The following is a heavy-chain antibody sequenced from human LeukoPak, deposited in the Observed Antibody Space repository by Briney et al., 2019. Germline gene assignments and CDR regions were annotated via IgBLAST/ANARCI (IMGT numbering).Heavy chain of an antibody. J-gene: IGHJ4*02. CDR2: INHSGST. Sequence: SETLSLTCAVYGGSFSGYYWSWIRQPPGKGLEWIGEINHSGSTNYNPSLRSRVTISVDTSKNQFSLKLSSVTAADTAVYYCAGGDYGEDYWGQGTLVTVSS. CDR3: AGGDYGEDY. V-gene: IGHV4-34*01. D-gene: IGHD4-17*01. CDR1: GGSFSGYY.